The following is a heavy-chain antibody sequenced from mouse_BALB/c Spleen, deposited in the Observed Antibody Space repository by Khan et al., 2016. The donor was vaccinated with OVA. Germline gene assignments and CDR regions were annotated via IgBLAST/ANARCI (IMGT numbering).Heavy chain of an antibody. CDR1: GFTFSNYA. CDR2: ISSGGSYT. CDR3: ARVAWGYFDY. J-gene: IGHJ2*01. Sequence: EVELVESGGGLVKPGGSLKLSCAASGFTFSNYAMSSARQTPVKRLEWVATISSGGSYTYYPDSVKGRFTISRDNDTNTLYLQMSGLRSEDTAMYYCARVAWGYFDYRGQDTTLTVSA. V-gene: IGHV5-9-3*01.